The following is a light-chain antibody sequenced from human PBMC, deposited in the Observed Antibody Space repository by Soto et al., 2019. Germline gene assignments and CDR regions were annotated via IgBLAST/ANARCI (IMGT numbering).Light chain of an antibody. J-gene: IGKJ1*01. CDR3: QQSFSNPWT. CDR1: QSISTF. Sequence: DIQMTQSPSSLSASVGDRVAITCRASQSISTFLNWYQQKPGKAPTLLIYVASSLGSGVPSRFSGSGSGTDFTLTISSLQPEDFASYYCQQSFSNPWTFGQGTKVDI. CDR2: VAS. V-gene: IGKV1-39*01.